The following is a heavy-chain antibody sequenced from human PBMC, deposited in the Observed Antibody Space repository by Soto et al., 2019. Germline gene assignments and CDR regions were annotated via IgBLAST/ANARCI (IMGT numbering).Heavy chain of an antibody. CDR2: MNPNSGNT. J-gene: IGHJ4*02. V-gene: IGHV1-8*01. CDR1: GYTFTSYD. D-gene: IGHD2-15*01. CDR3: ASQKVDASDY. Sequence: QVQLVQSGAEVKKPGASVKVSCKASGYTFTSYDINWVRQATGQGLEWMGWMNPNSGNTGYAQKFXGXVXMXXNTSISTAYMELSSLRSEDTAVYYCASQKVDASDYWGQGTLVTVSS.